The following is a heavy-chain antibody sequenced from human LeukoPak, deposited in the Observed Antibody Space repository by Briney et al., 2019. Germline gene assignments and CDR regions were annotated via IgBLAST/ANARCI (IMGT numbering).Heavy chain of an antibody. CDR2: INYSGNT. D-gene: IGHD3-22*01. Sequence: LETLSLTCTVSGGSISDYYWSWIRQPPGKGLEWIAYINYSGNTDYNPSLKSRVTISVDTSKNHFSLKLSSVTAADTAVYYCAREDRYYYDSSGYYYGPYFDYWGQGTLVTVSS. V-gene: IGHV4-59*12. CDR3: AREDRYYYDSSGYYYGPYFDY. CDR1: GGSISDYY. J-gene: IGHJ4*02.